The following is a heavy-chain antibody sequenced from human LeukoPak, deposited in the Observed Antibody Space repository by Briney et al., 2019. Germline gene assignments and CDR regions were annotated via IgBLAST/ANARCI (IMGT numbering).Heavy chain of an antibody. Sequence: GGSLGLSCAASGFTFSSYGMHWVRQAPGKGLEWVAVISYDGSNKYYADSVKGRFTISRDNSKNTLYLQMNSLRAEDTAVYYCATPVDFWSGYSSFDYWGQGTLVTVSS. CDR2: ISYDGSNK. J-gene: IGHJ4*02. V-gene: IGHV3-30*03. D-gene: IGHD3-3*01. CDR3: ATPVDFWSGYSSFDY. CDR1: GFTFSSYG.